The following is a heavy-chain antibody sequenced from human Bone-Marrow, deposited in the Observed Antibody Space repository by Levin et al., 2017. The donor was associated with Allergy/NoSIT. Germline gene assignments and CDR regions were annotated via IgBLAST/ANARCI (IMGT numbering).Heavy chain of an antibody. CDR3: ARVTYYYGSGSYRPDYFDY. J-gene: IGHJ4*02. CDR2: ISYDGSNK. V-gene: IGHV3-30-3*01. Sequence: GESLKISCAASGFTFSSYAMHWVRQAPGKGLEWVAVISYDGSNKYYADSVKGRFTISRDNSKNTLYLQMNSLRAEDTAVYYCARVTYYYGSGSYRPDYFDYWGQGTLVTVSS. CDR1: GFTFSSYA. D-gene: IGHD3-10*01.